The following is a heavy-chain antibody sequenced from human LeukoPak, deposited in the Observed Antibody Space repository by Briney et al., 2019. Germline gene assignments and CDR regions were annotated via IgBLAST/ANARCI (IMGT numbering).Heavy chain of an antibody. D-gene: IGHD2-2*01. CDR1: GGSISSYY. CDR3: AREIRDCSSTSCAMKFDY. V-gene: IGHV4-59*01. J-gene: IGHJ4*02. Sequence: PSETLSLTCTVSGGSISSYYWSWIRQPPGKGLEWIGYIYYSGSTNYNPSLKSRVTMSVDTSKNQFSLKLSSVTAADTAVYYCAREIRDCSSTSCAMKFDYWGQGTLVTVSS. CDR2: IYYSGST.